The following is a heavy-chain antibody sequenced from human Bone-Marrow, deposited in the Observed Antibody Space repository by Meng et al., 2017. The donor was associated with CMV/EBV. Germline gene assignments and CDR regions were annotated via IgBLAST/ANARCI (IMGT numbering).Heavy chain of an antibody. V-gene: IGHV3-74*01. CDR3: AREYRLNYYSCGFDF. J-gene: IGHJ4*01. D-gene: IGHD3-22*01. CDR2: ISSDGSST. CDR1: GFTFSSYA. Sequence: GESLKISCAASGFTFSSYAMSWVRQAPGKGMVWVSRISSDGSSTSYADSMKGRFTISRDNAKNTLYLQMNSLRAEDTAVYYCAREYRLNYYSCGFDFWGQGTLVTVSS.